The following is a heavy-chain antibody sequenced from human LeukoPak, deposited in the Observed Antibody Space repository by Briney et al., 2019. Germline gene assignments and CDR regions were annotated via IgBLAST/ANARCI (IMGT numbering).Heavy chain of an antibody. D-gene: IGHD5-24*01. CDR2: IYYSGST. Sequence: PSETLSLTCTVSGGSISSGGYYWSWIRQHPGKGLEWIGYIYYSGSTYYNPSLKSRVTISVDTSKNQFSLKLSSVTAADTAVYYCARFPLEYDAFDIWGQRTMVTVSS. J-gene: IGHJ3*02. V-gene: IGHV4-31*03. CDR3: ARFPLEYDAFDI. CDR1: GGSISSGGYY.